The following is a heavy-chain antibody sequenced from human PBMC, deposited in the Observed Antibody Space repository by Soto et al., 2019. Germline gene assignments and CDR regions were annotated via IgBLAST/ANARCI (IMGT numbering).Heavy chain of an antibody. V-gene: IGHV1-69*13. J-gene: IGHJ4*02. CDR1: GGTFSSYA. CDR2: IIPIFGTA. D-gene: IGHD3-22*01. CDR3: ARSDSSGPVGWYFDY. Sequence: ASVKVSCKASGGTFSSYAISWVRQAPGQGLEWMGGIIPIFGTANYAQKFQGRVTITADESTSTAYMELSSLRSEDTAVYYCARSDSSGPVGWYFDYWGQGTLVTVSS.